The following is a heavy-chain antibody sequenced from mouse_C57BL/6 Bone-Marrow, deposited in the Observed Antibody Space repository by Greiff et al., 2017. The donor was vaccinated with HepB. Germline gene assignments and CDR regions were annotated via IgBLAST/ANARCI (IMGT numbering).Heavy chain of an antibody. D-gene: IGHD1-1*01. CDR1: GYTFTSYW. CDR2: IDPENGDT. V-gene: IGHV14-4*01. CDR3: TTRRVTVVDPFDY. J-gene: IGHJ2*01. Sequence: EVQLQQPGAELVKPGASVKLSCKASGYTFTSYWMHWVKQRPGRGLEWIGWIDPENGDTEYASKFQGKATITADTSSNTAYLQLSSLTSEDTAVYYCTTRRVTVVDPFDYWGQGTTLTVSS.